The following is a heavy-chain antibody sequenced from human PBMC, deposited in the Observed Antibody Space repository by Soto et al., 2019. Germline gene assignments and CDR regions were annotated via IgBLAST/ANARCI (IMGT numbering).Heavy chain of an antibody. CDR3: ARESPYYCDYLPTTVGMDV. CDR2: ISAYNGNT. J-gene: IGHJ6*02. D-gene: IGHD4-17*01. CDR1: GYTFTSYG. Sequence: QVQLVQSGAEVKKPGASVKVSCKASGYTFTSYGISWVRQAPGQGLEWMGWISAYNGNTNYAQKLQGRVTMTTDTSTSTAYMEMRSLRSDDTAVYYFARESPYYCDYLPTTVGMDVWVQGTTVTVS. V-gene: IGHV1-18*04.